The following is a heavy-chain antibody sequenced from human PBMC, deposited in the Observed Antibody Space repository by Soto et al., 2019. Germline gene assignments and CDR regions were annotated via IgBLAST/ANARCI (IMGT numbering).Heavy chain of an antibody. D-gene: IGHD5-12*01. CDR1: GGSFSGYY. V-gene: IGHV4-34*01. J-gene: IGHJ4*02. Sequence: SKTLSLTCAVYGGSFSGYYWSWIRQPPGKGLEWIGEINHSGSTNYNPSLKSRVTISVDTSKNQFSLKLSSVTAADTAVYYCARSSAAEPGLYYFAYCGPRYLVTVSA. CDR2: INHSGST. CDR3: ARSSAAEPGLYYFAY.